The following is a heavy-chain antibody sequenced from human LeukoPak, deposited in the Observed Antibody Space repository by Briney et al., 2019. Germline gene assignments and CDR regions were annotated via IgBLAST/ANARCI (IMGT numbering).Heavy chain of an antibody. D-gene: IGHD7-27*01. V-gene: IGHV4-4*07. CDR3: ARGLVLGNYYYYYMDV. CDR1: GGSISSYY. Sequence: SETLSLTCTVSGGSISSYYWSWIRQPAGKGLEWIGRIYTSGSTNYNPSLKSRVTMSVDTSKNQFSLKLSSVTAADTAVYYCARGLVLGNYYYYYMDVWGKGTTVTISS. CDR2: IYTSGST. J-gene: IGHJ6*03.